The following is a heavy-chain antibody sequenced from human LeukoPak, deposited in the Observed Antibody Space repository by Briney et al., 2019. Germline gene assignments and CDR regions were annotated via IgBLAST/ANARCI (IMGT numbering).Heavy chain of an antibody. CDR2: IIPIFGTA. V-gene: IGHV1-69*05. Sequence: SVKVSCKASGGTFSSYAISWVRQAPGQGLEWMGGIIPIFGTANYAQKFQGRVTITTDESTSTAYMELSSLRSEDTAVYYCAAAVGIAARGGRFDYWGQGTLVTVSS. CDR3: AAAVGIAARGGRFDY. D-gene: IGHD6-25*01. CDR1: GGTFSSYA. J-gene: IGHJ4*02.